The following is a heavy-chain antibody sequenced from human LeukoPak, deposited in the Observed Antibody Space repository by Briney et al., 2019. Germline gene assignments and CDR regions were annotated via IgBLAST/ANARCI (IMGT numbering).Heavy chain of an antibody. D-gene: IGHD6-13*01. CDR3: ALGGRQPLLYH. Sequence: SQTLSLTCTVSGGSIRSGGDYWNWIRQHPERGLEWIGYIYYSGSTYYNPSLKSRVTISADGSKNQFSLRLSSVTAADTAVYYCALGGRQPLLYHWGQGTLVTVSS. CDR1: GGSIRSGGDY. V-gene: IGHV4-31*03. CDR2: IYYSGST. J-gene: IGHJ5*02.